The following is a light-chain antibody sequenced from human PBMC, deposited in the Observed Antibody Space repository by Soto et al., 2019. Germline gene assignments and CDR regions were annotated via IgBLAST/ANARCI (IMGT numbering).Light chain of an antibody. CDR2: DAS. V-gene: IGKV3-11*01. J-gene: IGKJ5*01. CDR1: QSVSRH. CDR3: EQYNNWPIT. Sequence: EIVLTQSPATLSLSPGERATLSCRASQSVSRHLAWYQQKPGQAPRLLIYDASNRATGIPARFSGSGSGTDFTLTISSLEPEEFAVYYCEQYNNWPITFGQGTRLEIK.